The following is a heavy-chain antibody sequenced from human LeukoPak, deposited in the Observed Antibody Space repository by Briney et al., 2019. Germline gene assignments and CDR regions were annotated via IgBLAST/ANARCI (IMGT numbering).Heavy chain of an antibody. J-gene: IGHJ6*03. CDR3: ARGRRIAARPRYYYYYMDV. D-gene: IGHD6-6*01. Sequence: ASVKVSCKASGYTFTSYDINWVRQATGQGLEWMGWMNPNSGNTGYAQKFQGRVTITRNTSISTAYMELSSLRSEDTAVYYCARGRRIAARPRYYYYYMDVWGKGTTVTVSS. CDR2: MNPNSGNT. V-gene: IGHV1-8*01. CDR1: GYTFTSYD.